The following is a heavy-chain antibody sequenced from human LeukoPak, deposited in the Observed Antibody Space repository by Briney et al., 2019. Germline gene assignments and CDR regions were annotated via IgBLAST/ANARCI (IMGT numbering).Heavy chain of an antibody. CDR3: VRHTSGSYRHFDY. J-gene: IGHJ4*02. Sequence: SETLSLTCAVYGGSFSGYYWSWIRQSPGKGLEWIGEINHSGGTNYNPSLKSRVTVSLDTSKNQFSLKLSSVTAADTAVYYCVRHTSGSYRHFDYWGQGTLVTVSS. V-gene: IGHV4-34*01. D-gene: IGHD1-26*01. CDR2: INHSGGT. CDR1: GGSFSGYY.